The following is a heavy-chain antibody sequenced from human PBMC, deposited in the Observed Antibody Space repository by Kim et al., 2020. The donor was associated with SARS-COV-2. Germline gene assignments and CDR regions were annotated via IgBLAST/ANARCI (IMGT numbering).Heavy chain of an antibody. CDR3: ASSPEKGGRVRYYYYYMDV. V-gene: IGHV4-34*01. J-gene: IGHJ6*03. CDR2: INHSGST. Sequence: SETLSLTCAVYGGSFSGYYWSWIRQPPGKGLEWIGEINHSGSTNYNPSLKSRVTISVDTSKNQFSLKLSSVTAADTAVYYCASSPEKGGRVRYYYYYMDV. D-gene: IGHD3-10*01. CDR1: GGSFSGYY.